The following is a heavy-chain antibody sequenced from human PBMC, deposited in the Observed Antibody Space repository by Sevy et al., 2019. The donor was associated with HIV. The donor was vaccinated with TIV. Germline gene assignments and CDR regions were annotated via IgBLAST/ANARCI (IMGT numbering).Heavy chain of an antibody. V-gene: IGHV4-59*01. J-gene: IGHJ3*02. Sequence: SETLSLTCTVSGGFITTYYWTWIRQPPGKGLEWIGYIYYTGSTNYNPSLESRVTISLDTSKNQFSLRLSSVTAADTAVYYCARILEGPRDAFDIWGQRTMVTVSS. CDR3: ARILEGPRDAFDI. CDR2: IYYTGST. CDR1: GGFITTYY.